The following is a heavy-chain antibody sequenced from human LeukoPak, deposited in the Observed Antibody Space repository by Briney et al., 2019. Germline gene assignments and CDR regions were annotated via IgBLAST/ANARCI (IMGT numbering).Heavy chain of an antibody. CDR1: GFTFTNYA. V-gene: IGHV3-23*01. CDR2: ISGSGGST. CDR3: AKDLSSGWYLYFDY. J-gene: IGHJ4*02. Sequence: GGSLRLSCAASGFTFTNYALSWVRQAPGKGLEWVSAISGSGGSTYYADSVKGRFTISRDNSKNTLYLQMNSLRAEDTAVYYCAKDLSSGWYLYFDYWGQGTLVTVSS. D-gene: IGHD6-19*01.